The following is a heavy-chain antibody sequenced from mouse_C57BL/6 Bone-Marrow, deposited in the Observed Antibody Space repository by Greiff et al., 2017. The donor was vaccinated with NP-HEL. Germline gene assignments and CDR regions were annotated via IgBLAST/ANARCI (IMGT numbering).Heavy chain of an antibody. CDR3: ARRRDYGDYAMDD. CDR2: ISNLAYSI. J-gene: IGHJ4*01. Sequence: EVKLVESGGGLVQPGGSLKLSCAASGFTFSDYGMAWVRQAPRQGPEWVAFISNLAYSIYYADTVTGRFTFSREHATNTLYLEMSSLRSEDMAMYYCARRRDYGDYAMDDWGQGTSVTVSS. D-gene: IGHD2-4*01. V-gene: IGHV5-15*04. CDR1: GFTFSDYG.